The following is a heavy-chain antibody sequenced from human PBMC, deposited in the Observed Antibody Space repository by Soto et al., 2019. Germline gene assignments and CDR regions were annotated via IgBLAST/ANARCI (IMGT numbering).Heavy chain of an antibody. CDR3: ARQSRAGTPGWFDP. D-gene: IGHD6-13*01. Sequence: TLSLTCTVSGGSISSSSYYWGWIRQPPGKGLEWIGSIYYSGSTYYNPSLKSRVTISVDTSKNQFSLKLSSVTAADTAVYYCARQSRAGTPGWFDPWGQGTLVTVSS. V-gene: IGHV4-39*01. J-gene: IGHJ5*02. CDR1: GGSISSSSYY. CDR2: IYYSGST.